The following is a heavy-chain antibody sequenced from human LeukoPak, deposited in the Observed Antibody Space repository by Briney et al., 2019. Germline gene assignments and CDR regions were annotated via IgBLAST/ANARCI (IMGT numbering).Heavy chain of an antibody. CDR2: SRNKANSYTT. CDR1: GLTFSGHY. Sequence: GGSLKLSCAASGLTFSGHYMDWVRQAPGKGLEWIGRSRNKANSYTTEYAASGEGRFTISRDDSKSSLYLQMNSLKTEDTAIYYCANFFGDNFGYWGQGTLVTVSS. CDR3: ANFFGDNFGY. V-gene: IGHV3-72*01. J-gene: IGHJ4*02. D-gene: IGHD5-24*01.